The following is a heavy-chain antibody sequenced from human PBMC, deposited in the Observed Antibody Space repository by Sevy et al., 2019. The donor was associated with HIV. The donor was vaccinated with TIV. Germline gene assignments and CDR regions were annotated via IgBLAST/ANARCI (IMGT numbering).Heavy chain of an antibody. CDR2: FDPEDGGT. D-gene: IGHD3-22*01. Sequence: ASVKVSCKVSGYTLTQLSMHWVRQAPGKGFEWMGTFDPEDGGTIYAQKFQGRVTMTEDTSTDTAYMELSSLRSEDTAVFYCAVTKDYYDNSAYPFDYSGQGTVVTVSS. V-gene: IGHV1-24*01. J-gene: IGHJ4*02. CDR3: AVTKDYYDNSAYPFDY. CDR1: GYTLTQLS.